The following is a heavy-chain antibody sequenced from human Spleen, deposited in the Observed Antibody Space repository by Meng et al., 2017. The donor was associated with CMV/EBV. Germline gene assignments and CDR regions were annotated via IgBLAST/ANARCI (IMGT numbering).Heavy chain of an antibody. D-gene: IGHD3-3*01. CDR1: GFTFSSYG. V-gene: IGHV3-30*02. CDR3: AFSHGIFGVAPTYYYYGMDV. J-gene: IGHJ6*02. CDR2: IRYDGSNK. Sequence: GESLKISCAASGFTFSSYGMHWVRQAPGKGLEWVAFIRYDGSNKYYADSVKGRLTISRDYSKNTLYLQMNSLRAEDTAVYYCAFSHGIFGVAPTYYYYGMDVWGQGTTVTVSS.